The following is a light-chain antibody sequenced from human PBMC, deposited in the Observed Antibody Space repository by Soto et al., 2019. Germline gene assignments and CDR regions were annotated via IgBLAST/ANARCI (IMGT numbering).Light chain of an antibody. J-gene: IGKJ2*01. CDR1: QSVSSSY. CDR2: GAS. Sequence: ELVLTQSPGTLSLSPGERATLSCRASQSVSSSYLAWYQQKPGQAPRLLIYGASSRATGIPDRFSGSGSGTDFTLTISRLEPEAFAVYYCQQYGSSPRTFGQGTKLEIK. V-gene: IGKV3-20*01. CDR3: QQYGSSPRT.